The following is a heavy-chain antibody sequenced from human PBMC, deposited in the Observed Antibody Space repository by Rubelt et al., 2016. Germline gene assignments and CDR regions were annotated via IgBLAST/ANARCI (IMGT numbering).Heavy chain of an antibody. V-gene: IGHV4-39*01. CDR3: VRGGTIRTFDH. CDR1: GGSISSSSYY. J-gene: IGHJ4*02. Sequence: QLQLQESGPGLVKPSETLSLTCIVSGGSISSSSYYWGWIRQSPGKGLEWIGSIYYSGSTYCNPSLKSRVTISVDTSKNQSARKLRPGTAADTTVYYCVRGGTIRTFDHWGQGTLVTVSS. CDR2: IYYSGST. D-gene: IGHD3-16*01.